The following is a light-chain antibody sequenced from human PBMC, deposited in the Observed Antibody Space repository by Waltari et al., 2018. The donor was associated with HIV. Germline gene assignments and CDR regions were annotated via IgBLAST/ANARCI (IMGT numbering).Light chain of an antibody. Sequence: QSVLTQAPSTSETPGQRVTISCSGSTSNIGRSYVSWYHQPPGTAPKLLIYRNYQRPSGAPDRFSGSKSGTSASLAISGLRPEDEGDYFCAAWDHDLSAVLFGGGTKLTVL. CDR3: AAWDHDLSAVL. CDR1: TSNIGRSY. V-gene: IGLV1-47*01. J-gene: IGLJ2*01. CDR2: RNY.